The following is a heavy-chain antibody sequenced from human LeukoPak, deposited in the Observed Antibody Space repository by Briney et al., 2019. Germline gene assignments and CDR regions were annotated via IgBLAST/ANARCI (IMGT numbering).Heavy chain of an antibody. J-gene: IGHJ4*02. V-gene: IGHV3-48*04. D-gene: IGHD3-22*01. CDR3: ARDAYYYDSSGYYPAEEGLDY. Sequence: GGSLRLSCAASGFTFSSYSMNWVRQAPGKGLEWVSYISSSSSTIYYADSVKGRFTISRDNAKNSPYLQMNSLRAEDTAVYYCARDAYYYDSSGYYPAEEGLDYWGQGTLVTVSS. CDR2: ISSSSSTI. CDR1: GFTFSSYS.